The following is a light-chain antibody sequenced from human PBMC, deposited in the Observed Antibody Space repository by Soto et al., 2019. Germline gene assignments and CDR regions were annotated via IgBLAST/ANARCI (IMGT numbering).Light chain of an antibody. CDR2: EVS. CDR3: SSYSTSSPYV. Sequence: QSALTQPASVSGSPGQSVTISCTGTSNDVGGYNYVSWYQQHPGKAPKLVIYEVSHRPSGISGRFSGSKSGNTASLTISGLQVDDEADYVCSSYSTSSPYVFGAGTKVTVL. CDR1: SNDVGGYNY. V-gene: IGLV2-14*01. J-gene: IGLJ1*01.